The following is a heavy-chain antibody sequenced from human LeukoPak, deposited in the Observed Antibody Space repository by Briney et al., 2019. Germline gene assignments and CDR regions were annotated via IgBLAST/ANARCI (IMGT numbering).Heavy chain of an antibody. Sequence: SETLSLTCTVSGGPISIFYWTWIRQPPGKGLEWIGCLYHSGTTNYNPSLKSRVTISMDTSKGQFSLELWSVSAADTAVYFCAAGRQWLAFDFWGQGTLATVSS. CDR1: GGPISIFY. J-gene: IGHJ4*02. D-gene: IGHD6-19*01. V-gene: IGHV4-59*08. CDR3: AAGRQWLAFDF. CDR2: LYHSGTT.